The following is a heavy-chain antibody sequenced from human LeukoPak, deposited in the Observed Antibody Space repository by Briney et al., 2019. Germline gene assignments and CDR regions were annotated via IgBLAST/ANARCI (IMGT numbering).Heavy chain of an antibody. Sequence: GGSPRLSCAASGFTFSSYDMHWVRQATGKGLEWVSAIGTTGDTYYPGSVKGRFTISRENAKNSLYLQMNSLRAGDTAVYYCARESRDGYPDYWGQGTLVTVSS. J-gene: IGHJ4*02. CDR1: GFTFSSYD. D-gene: IGHD5-24*01. CDR2: IGTTGDT. CDR3: ARESRDGYPDY. V-gene: IGHV3-13*01.